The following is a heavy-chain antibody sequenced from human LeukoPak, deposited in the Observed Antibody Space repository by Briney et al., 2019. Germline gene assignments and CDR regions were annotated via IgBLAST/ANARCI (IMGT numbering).Heavy chain of an antibody. Sequence: GGSLRLSCEASGFTFSSYGMHWIRQAPGKELEWVAFVRYNGDKKYYADSVKGRFTISRDNSKNSLYLQMNSLRAEDTALYYCAKEAHYPHMGTYLVTIDSWGQGTLVTVSS. CDR2: VRYNGDKK. CDR1: GFTFSSYG. V-gene: IGHV3-30*02. J-gene: IGHJ4*02. CDR3: AKEAHYPHMGTYLVTIDS. D-gene: IGHD3-9*01.